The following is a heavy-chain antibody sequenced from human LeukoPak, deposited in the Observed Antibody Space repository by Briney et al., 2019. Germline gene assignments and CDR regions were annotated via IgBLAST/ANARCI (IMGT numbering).Heavy chain of an antibody. V-gene: IGHV3-11*01. CDR3: ARALGATSYAFDI. J-gene: IGHJ3*02. D-gene: IGHD1-26*01. Sequence: PGGSLRLSCAASGFTFSDYYMSWIRQAPGKGLEWVSYISSSGSTIYYADSVKGRFTISRDNAKNSLYLQMNSLRAEDTAEYYCARALGATSYAFDIWGQGTMVTVSS. CDR2: ISSSGSTI. CDR1: GFTFSDYY.